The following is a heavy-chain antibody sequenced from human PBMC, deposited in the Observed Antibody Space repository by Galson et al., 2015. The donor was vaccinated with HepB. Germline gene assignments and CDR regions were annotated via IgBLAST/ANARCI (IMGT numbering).Heavy chain of an antibody. CDR3: ALIPGMAVSGGLSYYYYAMDV. V-gene: IGHV1-69*06. CDR2: IIPMFGAP. J-gene: IGHJ6*02. CDR1: GGTFNSFA. D-gene: IGHD6-13*01. Sequence: SVKVSCKASGGTFNSFAVSWVRQAPGQGLEWMGGIIPMFGAPHYAQKFKGRATINADKSTTIAHLELNSLTSEDTAIYYCALIPGMAVSGGLSYYYYAMDVWGQGTPVTVSS.